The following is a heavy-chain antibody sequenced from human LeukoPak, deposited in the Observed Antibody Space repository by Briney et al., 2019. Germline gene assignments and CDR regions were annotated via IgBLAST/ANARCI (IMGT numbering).Heavy chain of an antibody. Sequence: ASVNVSCKASGYTFTSYGISWVRQAPGQGLEWMGWISAYNGNTNYAQKLQGRVTMTTDTSTSTAYMELRSLRSDDTAVYYCARTLSENSSPGYLGQGTLVTVSS. CDR3: ARTLSENSSPGY. CDR2: ISAYNGNT. D-gene: IGHD1-14*01. CDR1: GYTFTSYG. J-gene: IGHJ4*02. V-gene: IGHV1-18*01.